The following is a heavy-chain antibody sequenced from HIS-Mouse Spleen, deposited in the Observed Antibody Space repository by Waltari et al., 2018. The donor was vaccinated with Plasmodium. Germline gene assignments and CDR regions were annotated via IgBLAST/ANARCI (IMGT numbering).Heavy chain of an antibody. D-gene: IGHD1-7*01. CDR3: ARDRITGTSYFDY. Sequence: QLQLQESGPGLVKPSETLSLTCTVSGGSISSSSYYWGWIRQPPGKGLEWIGSIYYSGRTYYNPARKSLVTRSVDTSKNQFYRKLSSGTAADTAVYYCARDRITGTSYFDYWGQGTLVTVSS. CDR1: GGSISSSSYY. CDR2: IYYSGRT. J-gene: IGHJ4*02. V-gene: IGHV4-39*07.